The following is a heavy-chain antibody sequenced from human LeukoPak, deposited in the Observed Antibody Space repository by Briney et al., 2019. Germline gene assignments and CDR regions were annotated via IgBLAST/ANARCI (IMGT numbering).Heavy chain of an antibody. D-gene: IGHD3-9*01. CDR1: GGSINSSSYY. J-gene: IGHJ5*02. CDR2: IFYSGNT. Sequence: SETLSLTCTVSGGSINSSSYYWGWIRQPPGKGLEWIGSIFYSGNTYDNPSLKSRVSISVDTSKNQFSLKLSSVTAADTAVYYCARAVYDILTGYYLPWFDPWGQGTLVTVSS. V-gene: IGHV4-39*07. CDR3: ARAVYDILTGYYLPWFDP.